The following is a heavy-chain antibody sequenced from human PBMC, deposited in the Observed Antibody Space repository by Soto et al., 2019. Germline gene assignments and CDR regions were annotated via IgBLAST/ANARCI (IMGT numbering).Heavy chain of an antibody. V-gene: IGHV1-69*06. CDR1: GGTFSSYA. D-gene: IGHD1-7*01. CDR2: IIPIFGTA. CDR3: ARARPKTGTPPPGTYYYYYYGMDV. J-gene: IGHJ6*02. Sequence: ASEKGSCEASGGTFSSYAISWVRQAPGQGLEWRGGIIPIFGTANDAQTFQGRVTITADKSTSTAYMELSSLRSEDTAVYYCARARPKTGTPPPGTYYYYYYGMDVCGPVPTATV.